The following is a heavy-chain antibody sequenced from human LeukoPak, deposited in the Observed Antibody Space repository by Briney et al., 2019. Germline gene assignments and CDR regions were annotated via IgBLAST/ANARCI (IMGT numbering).Heavy chain of an antibody. CDR1: GYTFTSYG. V-gene: IGHV1-2*02. D-gene: IGHD3-22*01. CDR3: ARDHLSLYYYDSSAYYYGFDP. J-gene: IGHJ5*02. CDR2: INPNSGGT. Sequence: RASVKVSCKASGYTFTSYGISWVRQAPGQGLELMGWINPNSGGTKYAQKFQGRVTMTRDTSISTAYMELSRLTSDDTAVYYCARDHLSLYYYDSSAYYYGFDPWGQGTLVTVSS.